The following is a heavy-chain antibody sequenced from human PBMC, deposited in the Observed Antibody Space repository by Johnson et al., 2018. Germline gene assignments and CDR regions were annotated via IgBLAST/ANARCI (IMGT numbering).Heavy chain of an antibody. CDR2: ISWDSGNI. CDR3: AKDIRGPPDYYYYYYMDV. Sequence: VQLVQSGGGLVQPGRSLRLSCAASGFTFDVYAMHWVRQVPGKGLEWVSGISWDSGNIAYADSVKGRFTISRDNAKNSLYLQINSLRAEDTALYYCAKDIRGPPDYYYYYYMDVWGKGTTVTVSS. J-gene: IGHJ6*03. V-gene: IGHV3-9*01. CDR1: GFTFDVYA.